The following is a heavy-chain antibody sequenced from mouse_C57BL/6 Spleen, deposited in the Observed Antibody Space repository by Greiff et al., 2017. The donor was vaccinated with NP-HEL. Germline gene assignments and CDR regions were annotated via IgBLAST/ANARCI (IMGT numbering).Heavy chain of an antibody. CDR1: GYTFTSYW. V-gene: IGHV1-69*01. D-gene: IGHD1-1*01. Sequence: QVQLQQPGAELVMPGASVKLSCKASGYTFTSYWMHWVKQRPGQGLEGIGEIDPSDSYTNSNQKFKGKSTLTVYKSSSTAYMQLSSLTSEDSAVYYCARRFPHYYGSSYEGYYFDYWGQGTTLTVSS. CDR3: ARRFPHYYGSSYEGYYFDY. CDR2: IDPSDSYT. J-gene: IGHJ2*01.